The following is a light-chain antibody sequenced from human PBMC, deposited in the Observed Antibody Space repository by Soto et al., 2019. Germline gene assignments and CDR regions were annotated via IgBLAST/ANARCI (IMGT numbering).Light chain of an antibody. V-gene: IGLV2-14*01. CDR2: EVS. CDR3: SSYTSSSTRV. J-gene: IGLJ3*02. Sequence: QSALTQPASVSGSPGQSITISCTGTSSDVGGYNYVSWYQQHPGKAPKLMIYEVSNRPSGVSNRFSGSKSGNTASLTISWLQAEDEADYYCSSYTSSSTRVFGGGTKRTVL. CDR1: SSDVGGYNY.